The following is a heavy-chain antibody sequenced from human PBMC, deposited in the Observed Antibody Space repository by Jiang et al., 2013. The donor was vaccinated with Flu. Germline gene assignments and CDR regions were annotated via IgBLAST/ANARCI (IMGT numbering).Heavy chain of an antibody. D-gene: IGHD2-15*01. CDR1: GGTFSSYA. Sequence: SGAEVKKPGASVKVSCKASGGTFSSYAISWVRQAPGQGLEWMGGIIPIFGTANYAQKFQGRVTITADESTSTAYMELSSLRSEDTAVYYCAGGLPFQGYCSGGSCYGTGFGYYFDYWGQGTLVTVSS. J-gene: IGHJ4*02. CDR3: AGGLPFQGYCSGGSCYGTGFGYYFDY. CDR2: IIPIFGTA. V-gene: IGHV1-69*13.